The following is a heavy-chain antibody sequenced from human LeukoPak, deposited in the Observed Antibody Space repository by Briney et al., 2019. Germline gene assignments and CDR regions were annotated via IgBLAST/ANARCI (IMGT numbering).Heavy chain of an antibody. Sequence: SVKVSCKASGGTFSSYAISWVRQAPGQGLDWMGGIIPIFGTANYAQKFQGRVTITADESTSTAYMELSSLRSEDTAVYYCAMGTTVTPPGAFDIWGQGTMVTVSS. D-gene: IGHD4-17*01. J-gene: IGHJ3*02. CDR2: IIPIFGTA. CDR1: GGTFSSYA. V-gene: IGHV1-69*13. CDR3: AMGTTVTPPGAFDI.